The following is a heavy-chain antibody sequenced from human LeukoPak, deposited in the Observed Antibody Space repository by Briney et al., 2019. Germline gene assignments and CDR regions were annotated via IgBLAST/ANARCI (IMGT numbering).Heavy chain of an antibody. D-gene: IGHD6-19*01. CDR3: ARGPERKYSSGWYGVNY. CDR1: GYTFTGYY. J-gene: IGHJ4*02. CDR2: INPNTGGT. V-gene: IGHV1-2*02. Sequence: ASVKVSFKASGYTFTGYYMHWVRQAPGQGLDWLGWINPNTGGTYYAQKFQGRVTMTRDTSISTAYMELNRLTSDDTAVYYCARGPERKYSSGWYGVNYWGQGTLVTVSS.